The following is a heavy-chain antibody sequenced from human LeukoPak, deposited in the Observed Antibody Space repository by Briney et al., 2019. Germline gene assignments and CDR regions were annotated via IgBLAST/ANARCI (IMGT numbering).Heavy chain of an antibody. Sequence: GGSLRLSCTASGXTFSDYYVSWIRQAPGKGLEWVSYISSSSSTIYYADSVKGRFTISRDNAKNSLYLQMNSLRDEDTAIYYCSGGGITFGGVLAFWGQGTLVTVSS. CDR3: SGGGITFGGVLAF. J-gene: IGHJ4*02. CDR1: GXTFSDYY. D-gene: IGHD3-16*02. CDR2: ISSSSSTI. V-gene: IGHV3-11*04.